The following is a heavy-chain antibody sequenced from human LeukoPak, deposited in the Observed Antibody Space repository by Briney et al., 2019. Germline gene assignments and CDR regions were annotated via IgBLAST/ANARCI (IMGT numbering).Heavy chain of an antibody. CDR1: GGSISSSRYY. Sequence: PSETLSLTCTVSGGSISSSRYYWGWIRQPPGKGLEWIGSIYYSGSTYYNPSLKSRVTISVDTSKNQLSLKLSSVTAADTAVYYWASEGYDSSGPVDYWGQGTLVTVPS. V-gene: IGHV4-39*07. CDR3: ASEGYDSSGPVDY. D-gene: IGHD3-22*01. CDR2: IYYSGST. J-gene: IGHJ4*02.